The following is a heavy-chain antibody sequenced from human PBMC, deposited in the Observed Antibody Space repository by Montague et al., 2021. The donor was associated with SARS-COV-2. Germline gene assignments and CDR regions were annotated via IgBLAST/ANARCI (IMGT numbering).Heavy chain of an antibody. CDR1: GGSLSGYY. J-gene: IGHJ5*02. CDR3: ARGADYDFWSGFLRYKWFDP. V-gene: IGHV4-34*01. CDR2: INHSGST. Sequence: SETLSLTCAVYGGSLSGYYWAWIRQTPATGLERIGEINHSGSTNYNPSLKSRLTISVDTSKKQFSLKLNSMTAADTAVYYCARGADYDFWSGFLRYKWFDPRGLGTPVTDAS. D-gene: IGHD3-3*01.